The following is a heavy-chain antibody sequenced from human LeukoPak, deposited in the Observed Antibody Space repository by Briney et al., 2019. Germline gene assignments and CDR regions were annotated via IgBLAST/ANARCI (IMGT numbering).Heavy chain of an antibody. CDR2: IYYTGNT. D-gene: IGHD6-13*01. J-gene: IGHJ4*02. CDR1: GVSISSSYSY. CDR3: ARDSGVAAAGKHDY. V-gene: IGHV4-39*02. Sequence: SETLSLTCTVSGVSISSSYSYWGWIRQPPGMGLEWIGSIYYTGNTYYNASLKSQVSISIDTSKNQFSLKLTSVTAADTAVYYCARDSGVAAAGKHDYWGQGTLVTVSS.